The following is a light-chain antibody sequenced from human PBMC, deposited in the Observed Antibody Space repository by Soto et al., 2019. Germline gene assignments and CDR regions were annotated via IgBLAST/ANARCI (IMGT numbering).Light chain of an antibody. CDR2: GAS. Sequence: ELVMTQSPATLSASPGERATLSCRASQSVITNVAWYQQKPGQAPRLLIYGASTRATGIPARVSGSGSGTECTLSICSQQSEDFADYYCQHYNHWPMYTFGQGTKVEIK. V-gene: IGKV3-15*01. CDR3: QHYNHWPMYT. J-gene: IGKJ2*01. CDR1: QSVITN.